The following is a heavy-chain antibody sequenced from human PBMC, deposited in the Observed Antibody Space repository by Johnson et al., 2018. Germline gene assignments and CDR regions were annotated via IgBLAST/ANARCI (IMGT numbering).Heavy chain of an antibody. CDR1: GFTFDDYA. CDR3: ASDFSHDYDGPAGSFEI. CDR2: MSWNGAKI. V-gene: IGHV3-9*01. Sequence: VQLVQSGGGLVQPGRSLRLSCVASGFTFDDYAMHWVRQAPGKGLEWVSGMSWNGAKIGYADSVQGRFTISRDNAKKSLYLHMDSLRPEDTSLFYCASDFSHDYDGPAGSFEIWGQGTMVTVSS. D-gene: IGHD3-16*01. J-gene: IGHJ3*02.